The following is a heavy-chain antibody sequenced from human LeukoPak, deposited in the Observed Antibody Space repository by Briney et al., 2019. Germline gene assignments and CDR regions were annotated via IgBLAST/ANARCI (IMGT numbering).Heavy chain of an antibody. CDR3: VKDGGEQWLVQFDY. J-gene: IGHJ4*02. V-gene: IGHV3-64D*06. D-gene: IGHD6-19*01. CDR2: ISSNGGST. CDR1: GFTSSSYA. Sequence: RAGGSLRFSCSASGFTSSSYAMHRVRQAPGKGLEYVSAISSNGGSTYYADSVKGRFTISRDNSKNTLYLQMSSLRAEDTAVYYCVKDGGEQWLVQFDYWGQGTMVTVSS.